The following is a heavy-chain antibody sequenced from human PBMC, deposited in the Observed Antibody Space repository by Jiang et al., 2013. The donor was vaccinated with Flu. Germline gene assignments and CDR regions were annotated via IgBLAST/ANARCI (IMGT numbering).Heavy chain of an antibody. Sequence: SAISGSGGSTYYADSVKGRFTISRDNSKNTLYLQMNSLRAEDTAVYYCAGYCSGGSCPYYYYYYGMDVWGQGTTVTVSS. V-gene: IGHV3-23*01. CDR3: AGYCSGGSCPYYYYYYGMDV. CDR2: ISGSGGST. D-gene: IGHD2-15*01. J-gene: IGHJ6*02.